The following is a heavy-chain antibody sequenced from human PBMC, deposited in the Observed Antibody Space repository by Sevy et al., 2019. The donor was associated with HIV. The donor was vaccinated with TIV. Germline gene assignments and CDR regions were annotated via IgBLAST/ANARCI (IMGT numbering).Heavy chain of an antibody. CDR2: ISWNSGSI. CDR1: GFTFDDYA. J-gene: IGHJ6*02. CDR3: AKRGGRLLWFGNYAMDV. D-gene: IGHD3-10*01. Sequence: GGSLRLSCAASGFTFDDYAMHWVRQAPGKGLEWVSGISWNSGSIGYADSVKGRFTISRDNAKNSLYLQMNSLRAEDTALYYCAKRGGRLLWFGNYAMDVWGQGTTVTVSS. V-gene: IGHV3-9*01.